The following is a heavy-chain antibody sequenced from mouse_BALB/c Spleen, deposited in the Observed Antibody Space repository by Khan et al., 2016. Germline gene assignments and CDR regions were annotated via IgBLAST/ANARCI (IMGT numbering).Heavy chain of an antibody. CDR3: ARCYDYDWYLEE. CDR2: ISYSGST. J-gene: IGHJ1*01. V-gene: IGHV3-2*02. CDR1: GYSITSDYA. D-gene: IGHD2-4*01. Sequence: EVQLQESGPGLVKPSQSLSLTCTVTGYSITSDYAWNWIRQFPGNKLEWMGYISYSGSTSYHPSLNSRISITRDTSKNQFFLQLNSITTEDTATYYCARCYDYDWYLEEGGAGTTVTVSS.